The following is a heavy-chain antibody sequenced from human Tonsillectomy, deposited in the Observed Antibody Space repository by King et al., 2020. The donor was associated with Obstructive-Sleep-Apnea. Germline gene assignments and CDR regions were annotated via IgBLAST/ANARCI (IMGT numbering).Heavy chain of an antibody. CDR3: ARGYCTAGTCYSGDY. CDR2: IRKKDTSYTT. J-gene: IGHJ4*02. Sequence: VQLVESGGALAQPGGSLRLSCAASGFTFSDHYMDWVRQTPLKGLEWVARIRKKDTSYTTEYAASVRGRFTISRDDSRNSLFLQMDSLKAEDTAVYYCARGYCTAGTCYSGDYWGQGTLVTVSS. V-gene: IGHV3-72*01. CDR1: GFTFSDHY. D-gene: IGHD2-15*01.